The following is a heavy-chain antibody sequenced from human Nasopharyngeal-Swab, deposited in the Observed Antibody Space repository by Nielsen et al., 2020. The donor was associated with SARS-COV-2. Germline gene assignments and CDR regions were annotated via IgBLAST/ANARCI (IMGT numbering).Heavy chain of an antibody. Sequence: GESLKISCSASGFTFSIYAMHWVRQAPGKGLEYVSTINDYEDRLYYADSVKGRFTISRDNSKNTLYLQMSSLRAEDTAVYYCVKDRGAHSVVVVAASWGQGTRVTVSS. D-gene: IGHD2-15*01. CDR1: GFTFSIYA. J-gene: IGHJ4*02. CDR3: VKDRGAHSVVVVAAS. CDR2: INDYEDRL. V-gene: IGHV3-64D*06.